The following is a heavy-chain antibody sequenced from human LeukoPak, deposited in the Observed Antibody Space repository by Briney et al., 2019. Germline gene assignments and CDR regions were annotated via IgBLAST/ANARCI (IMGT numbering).Heavy chain of an antibody. CDR3: GKTTTEYSSGKKPAWPVDY. J-gene: IGHJ4*02. V-gene: IGHV3-23*01. CDR2: IFGSGGSA. Sequence: PGGSLRLSCEASGFTFGSYAMYWVRQAPGKGLEWVAGIFGSGGSAHYADSAKGRFTISRDNSKNTVYLQINSLRAEDTAVYYCGKTTTEYSSGKKPAWPVDYWGQGTLVTVSS. D-gene: IGHD6-19*01. CDR1: GFTFGSYA.